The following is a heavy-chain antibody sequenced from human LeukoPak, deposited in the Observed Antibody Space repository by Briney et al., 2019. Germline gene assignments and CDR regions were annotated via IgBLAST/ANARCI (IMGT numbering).Heavy chain of an antibody. D-gene: IGHD3-10*01. CDR3: AKASMVRGVHDAFDI. Sequence: GGSLRPSCAASGFTFSSYAMRWVRQAPGKGLEWVSAISGSGGSTYYADSVKGRFTISRDNSKNTLYLQMNSLRAEDTAVYYCAKASMVRGVHDAFDIWGQGTMVTVSS. CDR1: GFTFSSYA. CDR2: ISGSGGST. V-gene: IGHV3-23*01. J-gene: IGHJ3*02.